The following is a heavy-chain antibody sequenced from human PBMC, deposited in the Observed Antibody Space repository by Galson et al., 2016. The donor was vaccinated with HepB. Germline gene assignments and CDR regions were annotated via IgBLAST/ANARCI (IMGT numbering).Heavy chain of an antibody. J-gene: IGHJ4*02. D-gene: IGHD2-21*02. V-gene: IGHV3-72*01. Sequence: SLRLSCAASGFTFSDHYMDWVRQAPGKGLEWVGRTRNKANSYTTEYAASVKGRFTISRDDSKNSLYLQMNSLKTEDTAVYYCARAGDFRTDDYWGQGTLVTVSS. CDR2: TRNKANSYTT. CDR1: GFTFSDHY. CDR3: ARAGDFRTDDY.